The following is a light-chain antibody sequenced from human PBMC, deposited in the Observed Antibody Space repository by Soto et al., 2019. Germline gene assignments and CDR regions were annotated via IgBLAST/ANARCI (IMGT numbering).Light chain of an antibody. J-gene: IGKJ3*01. V-gene: IGKV1-39*01. Sequence: DIQLTQTPSSLSASVGDRVTITCRTTHDITTYLSWYQQTSGKAPKLLIYGAFSLQSGVPSRFSGSGSGTDFTLTISGLQPDDFATYYCQETYSDSRIFGPGTTVDIK. CDR3: QETYSDSRI. CDR2: GAF. CDR1: HDITTY.